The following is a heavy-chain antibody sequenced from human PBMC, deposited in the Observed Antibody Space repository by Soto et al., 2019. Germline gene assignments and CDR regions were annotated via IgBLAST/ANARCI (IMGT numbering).Heavy chain of an antibody. V-gene: IGHV5-51*01. J-gene: IGHJ3*02. CDR1: GYSFTSYW. Sequence: LGESLKISCKGSGYSFTSYWIGWVRQMPGKGLECMGIIYPGDSDTRYSPSFQGQVTISADKSISTAYLQWSSLKASDTAMYYCASQEMATKNVDAFDIWGQGPMVTVSS. D-gene: IGHD5-12*01. CDR3: ASQEMATKNVDAFDI. CDR2: IYPGDSDT.